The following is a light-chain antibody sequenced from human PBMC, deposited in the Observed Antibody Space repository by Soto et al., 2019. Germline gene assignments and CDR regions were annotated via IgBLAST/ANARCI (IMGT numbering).Light chain of an antibody. V-gene: IGKV1-6*01. CDR3: LQDYNYPWT. CDR2: AAS. CDR1: QSISSY. J-gene: IGKJ1*01. Sequence: IQMAQSPSSLSASVGDRVTITCRASQSISSYLNWYQQKPGKAPKLLIYAASSLQSGVPSRFSGSGSGTDFTLTISSLQPEDFATYYCLQDYNYPWTFGQGTKVDIK.